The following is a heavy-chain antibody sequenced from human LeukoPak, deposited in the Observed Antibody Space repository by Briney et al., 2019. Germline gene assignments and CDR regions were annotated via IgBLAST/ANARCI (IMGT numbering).Heavy chain of an antibody. Sequence: GGSLRLSCAASGFTFSSYSMNWVRQAPGKGLEWVSYISSSSSTIYYADSVKGRFTISRDNAKNSLYLQMNSLRAEDTAVYYCAKGVYDFWNGYYGARFDPWGQGTLVTVSS. V-gene: IGHV3-48*01. D-gene: IGHD3/OR15-3a*01. J-gene: IGHJ5*02. CDR2: ISSSSSTI. CDR1: GFTFSSYS. CDR3: AKGVYDFWNGYYGARFDP.